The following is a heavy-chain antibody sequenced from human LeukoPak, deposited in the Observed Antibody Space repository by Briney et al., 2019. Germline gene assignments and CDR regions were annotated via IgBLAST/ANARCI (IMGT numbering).Heavy chain of an antibody. CDR3: AKDKQWPALYFDY. D-gene: IGHD6-19*01. J-gene: IGHJ4*02. CDR2: ISYDGSNK. CDR1: GFTFSSYG. Sequence: PGGSLRLSCAASGFTFSSYGMHWVRQAPGKGLEWVAVISYDGSNKYYADSVKGRFTISRDNSKNTLYLQMNSLRAEDTAVYYCAKDKQWPALYFDYWGQGTLVTVSS. V-gene: IGHV3-30*18.